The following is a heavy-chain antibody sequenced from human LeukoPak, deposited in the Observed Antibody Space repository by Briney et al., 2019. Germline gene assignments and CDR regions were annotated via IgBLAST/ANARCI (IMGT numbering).Heavy chain of an antibody. D-gene: IGHD3-22*01. CDR2: ISYDGSNK. V-gene: IGHV3-30*04. CDR3: ARTSITMIVVVIGGLDY. Sequence: SGGSLRLSCAASGFTFSSYAMHWVRQAPGKGLEWVAVISYDGSNKYYADSVKGRFTISRDNSKNTLYLQMNSLRAEDTAVYYCARTSITMIVVVIGGLDYWGQGTLVTVSS. J-gene: IGHJ4*02. CDR1: GFTFSSYA.